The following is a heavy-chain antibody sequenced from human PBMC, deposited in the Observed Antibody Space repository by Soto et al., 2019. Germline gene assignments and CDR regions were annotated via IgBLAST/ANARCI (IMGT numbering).Heavy chain of an antibody. CDR3: ASSHAGAHITAAVH. CDR1: GGSISSGGYS. CDR2: IYHSGST. D-gene: IGHD6-13*01. V-gene: IGHV4-30-2*01. Sequence: QLQLQESGSGLVKPSQTLSLTCAVSGGSISSGGYSWSWIRQPPGKGLEWIGYIYHSGSTYYNPALKRRAPMSVDRSKNQFSLKLGSVTAADTAVYYCASSHAGAHITAAVHWGQGTLVTVSS. J-gene: IGHJ4*02.